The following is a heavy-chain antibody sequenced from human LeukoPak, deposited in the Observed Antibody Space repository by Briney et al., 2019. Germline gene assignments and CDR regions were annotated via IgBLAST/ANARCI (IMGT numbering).Heavy chain of an antibody. J-gene: IGHJ4*02. CDR3: ARDPYGYSPYYLDY. CDR2: ISPYNANT. D-gene: IGHD5-18*01. V-gene: IGHV1-18*01. Sequence: ASVKVSCKASGGTFSSYAISWVRQAPGQGLEWMGWISPYNANTNYAQNLQGRVTMTTDTSTSTAYMELRSLRSDDTAVFYCARDPYGYSPYYLDYWGQGTLVTVSS. CDR1: GGTFSSYA.